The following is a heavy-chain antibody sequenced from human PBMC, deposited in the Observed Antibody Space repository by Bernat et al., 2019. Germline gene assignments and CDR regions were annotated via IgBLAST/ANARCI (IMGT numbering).Heavy chain of an antibody. CDR1: GGSISSYY. CDR3: ARAGAAVTTHFDP. CDR2: IYYSGST. J-gene: IGHJ5*02. D-gene: IGHD4-17*01. V-gene: IGHV4-59*01. Sequence: QVQLQESGPGLVKPSETLSLTCTVSGGSISSYYWSWIRQPPGKGLEWIGYIYYSGSTNYNPSLKSRVTISVDTSKNQFSLKLSSVTAADTAVYYCARAGAAVTTHFDPWGQGTLVIVSS.